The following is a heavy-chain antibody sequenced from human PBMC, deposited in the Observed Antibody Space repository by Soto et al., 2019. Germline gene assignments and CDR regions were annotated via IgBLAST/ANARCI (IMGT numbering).Heavy chain of an antibody. CDR1: GFSLTTNAVG. J-gene: IGHJ4*02. CDR2: IYGSDDT. V-gene: IGHV2-5*01. Sequence: QITLKESGPALVKPTQTLTLTCTFSGFSLTTNAVGVGWIRQPPGEALEWLALIYGSDDTRYSPSLQSRLTITKDTSKNQVVLTLTNVDPADTATYYCAHRPFLTAPYDFDFWGQGTLVTVSS. CDR3: AHRPFLTAPYDFDF. D-gene: IGHD4-17*01.